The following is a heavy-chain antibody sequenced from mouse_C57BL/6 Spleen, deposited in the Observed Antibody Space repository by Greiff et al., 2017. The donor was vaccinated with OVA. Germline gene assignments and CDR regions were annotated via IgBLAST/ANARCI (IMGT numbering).Heavy chain of an antibody. V-gene: IGHV5-6*01. CDR2: ISSGGSYT. Sequence: EVKLMESGGDLVNPGGSLKLSCAASGFTFSSYGMSWVRQTPDKRLEWVATISSGGSYTYYPDSVKGRFTISRDNAKNTLYLQMSSLKSEDTAMYYCARDTTVVAPFDYWGQGTTLTVSS. CDR3: ARDTTVVAPFDY. J-gene: IGHJ2*01. D-gene: IGHD1-1*01. CDR1: GFTFSSYG.